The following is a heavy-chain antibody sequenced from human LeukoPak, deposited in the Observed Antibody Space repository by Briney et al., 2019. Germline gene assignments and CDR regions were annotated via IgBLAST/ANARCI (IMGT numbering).Heavy chain of an antibody. V-gene: IGHV3-23*01. CDR2: IISSGDIT. D-gene: IGHD5-18*01. J-gene: IGHJ4*02. CDR1: GFTFSEFY. CDR3: AKNAGYSYGLYYFDY. Sequence: PGGSLRLSCAASGFTFSEFYMAWIRQAPGRGLEWVSSIISSGDITYYADSLKGRFTISRDNSKNMVYLQMDSLRAEDSAVYYCAKNAGYSYGLYYFDYWGQGTLVTVSS.